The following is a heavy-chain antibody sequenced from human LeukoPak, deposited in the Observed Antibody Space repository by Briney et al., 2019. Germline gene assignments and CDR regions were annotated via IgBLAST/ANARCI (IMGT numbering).Heavy chain of an antibody. J-gene: IGHJ4*02. D-gene: IGHD2-2*01. CDR2: ISSSGSTI. V-gene: IGHV3-48*03. Sequence: GGSLRLSCAASGFTFSSYEMNWVRQAPGKGLEGVSYISSSGSTIYYADSVKGRFNISRENAKNSLYLQMNSLRAEDTAVYYCARSRGIVVVPAAFPKRPYYFDYWGQGTLVTVSS. CDR1: GFTFSSYE. CDR3: ARSRGIVVVPAAFPKRPYYFDY.